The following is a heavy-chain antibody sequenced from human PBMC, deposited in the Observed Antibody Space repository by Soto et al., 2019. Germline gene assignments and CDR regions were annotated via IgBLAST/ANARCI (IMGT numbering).Heavy chain of an antibody. CDR1: GGSISSYY. V-gene: IGHV4-59*12. D-gene: IGHD2-21*01. CDR2: IYYSGRT. CDR3: VREAVHSGWFDF. J-gene: IGHJ5*01. Sequence: PSETLSLTCTVSGGSISSYYWSWIRQSPGKGLEWLGFIYYSGRTDYNPSLKSRVTISLDTSENQFFLQLTSVTAADTAVYYCVREAVHSGWFDFWGQGILVT.